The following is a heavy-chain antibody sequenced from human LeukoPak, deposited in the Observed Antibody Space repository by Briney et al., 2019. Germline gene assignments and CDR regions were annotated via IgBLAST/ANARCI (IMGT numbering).Heavy chain of an antibody. V-gene: IGHV1-2*02. CDR2: INPDNGDT. J-gene: IGHJ4*02. CDR3: ATVASVRRFYFDF. Sequence: ASVKVSCKASGYTFTSYDINWVRQAPGQGLEWMGWINPDNGDTRYSQKFQGRLTLTSDTSITTAYLELGSLRFDDTAIFYCATVASVRRFYFDFWGQGTLVTVSS. D-gene: IGHD6-6*01. CDR1: GYTFTSYD.